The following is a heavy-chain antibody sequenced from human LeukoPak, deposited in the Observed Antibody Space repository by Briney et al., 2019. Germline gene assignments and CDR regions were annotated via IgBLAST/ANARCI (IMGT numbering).Heavy chain of an antibody. J-gene: IGHJ1*01. V-gene: IGHV3-66*01. CDR3: ARDQDPTMTN. CDR2: IYNSGGT. D-gene: IGHD5-18*01. CDR1: GFTVSTNY. Sequence: GGSLRLPCAASGFTVSTNYMSWVRQAPGKGLEWVSIIYNSGGTFYANSVKGRFTISRDNSKNTLYLQMNNLRAEDTAVYYCARDQDPTMTNWGQGTLVTVSS.